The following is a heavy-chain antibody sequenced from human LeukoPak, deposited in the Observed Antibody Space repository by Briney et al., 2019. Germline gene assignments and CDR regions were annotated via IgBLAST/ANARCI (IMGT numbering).Heavy chain of an antibody. J-gene: IGHJ4*02. Sequence: NPWGALRLSCAASGFTFSSYAMSWVRQAPGKGLEWVSSISSSSSYIYYADSVKGRFTISRDNAKNSLYLQMNSLRAEDTAVYYCARAGYCSSTSCSYYFDYWGQGTLVTVSS. V-gene: IGHV3-21*01. CDR2: ISSSSSYI. CDR3: ARAGYCSSTSCSYYFDY. CDR1: GFTFSSYA. D-gene: IGHD2-2*01.